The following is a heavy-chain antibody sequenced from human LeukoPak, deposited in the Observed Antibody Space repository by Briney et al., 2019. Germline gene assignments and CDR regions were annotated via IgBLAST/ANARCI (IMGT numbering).Heavy chain of an antibody. CDR2: INAGNGNT. V-gene: IGHV1-3*01. J-gene: IGHJ5*02. CDR1: GYTFTSYA. CDR3: ASGKGSSSWYVAPYNWFDP. D-gene: IGHD6-13*01. Sequence: ASVKVSCKASGYTFTSYAMHWVRQAPGQRLEWMGWINAGNGNTKYSQKFQGRVTITRDTSASTAYMELSSLRSEDTAVYYCASGKGSSSWYVAPYNWFDPWGQGTLVTVSS.